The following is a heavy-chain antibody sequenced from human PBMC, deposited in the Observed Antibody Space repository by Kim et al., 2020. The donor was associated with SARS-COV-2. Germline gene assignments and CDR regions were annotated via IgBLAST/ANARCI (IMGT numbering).Heavy chain of an antibody. CDR1: GFTFDDYT. Sequence: GGSLRLSCAASGFTFDDYTMHWVRQAPGKGLEWVSLISWDGGSTDYADSVKGRFTISRDNSKNSLYLQMNSLRTEDTALYYCAKDFGRILGELLSGIDYWGQGTLGTVSA. CDR3: AKDFGRILGELLSGIDY. J-gene: IGHJ4*02. V-gene: IGHV3-43*01. CDR2: ISWDGGST. D-gene: IGHD3-10*01.